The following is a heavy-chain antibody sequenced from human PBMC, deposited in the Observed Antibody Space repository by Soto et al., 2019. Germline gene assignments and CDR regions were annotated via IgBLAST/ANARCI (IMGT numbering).Heavy chain of an antibody. CDR3: ARRPYYDSSGYYFAWVQLAKDDFDI. J-gene: IGHJ3*02. V-gene: IGHV4-39*01. D-gene: IGHD3-22*01. CDR1: GGSISSSSYY. Sequence: SETLSLTCTVSGGSISSSSYYWGWIRQPPGKGLEWIGSIYYSGSTYYNPSLKSRVTISVDTSKNQFSLKLSSVTAADTAVYYCARRPYYDSSGYYFAWVQLAKDDFDIWGQGTMVTVS. CDR2: IYYSGST.